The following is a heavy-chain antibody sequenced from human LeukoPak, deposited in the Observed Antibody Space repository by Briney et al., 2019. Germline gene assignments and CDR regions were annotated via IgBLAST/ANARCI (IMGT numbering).Heavy chain of an antibody. D-gene: IGHD3-10*01. Sequence: PSETLSLTCAVYGGSLSAYYWTWIRQPPGKGLEWIGEINHGGSTNYNPSLKSRVTISVDTSKNQFSLKLSSVTAADTAVYYCARQNYYGSGSYDYWGQGTLVTVSS. J-gene: IGHJ4*02. CDR2: INHGGST. CDR3: ARQNYYGSGSYDY. V-gene: IGHV4-34*01. CDR1: GGSLSAYY.